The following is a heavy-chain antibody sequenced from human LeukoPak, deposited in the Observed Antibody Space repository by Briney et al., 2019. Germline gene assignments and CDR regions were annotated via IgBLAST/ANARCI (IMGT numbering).Heavy chain of an antibody. CDR1: GLTFSDYY. CDR3: ARYTAFRGTYYGMDV. J-gene: IGHJ6*02. D-gene: IGHD1-7*01. CDR2: NSSSSSNT. Sequence: GGPLRLSCAASGLTFSDYYMTWIRQAPGKGLVWVSYNSSSSSNTIYADSVRGRFPISRDNDKNLVHLQMDSLRVGDTAVYFGARYTAFRGTYYGMDVWGQGTTVTVSS. V-gene: IGHV3-11*03.